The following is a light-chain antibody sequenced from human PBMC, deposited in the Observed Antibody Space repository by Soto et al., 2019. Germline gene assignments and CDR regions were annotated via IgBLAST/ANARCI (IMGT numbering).Light chain of an antibody. V-gene: IGKV1-9*01. J-gene: IGKJ3*01. Sequence: IQLTQSPSSLSASVGDRVTITCRASQGISSYLAWYQQKPGKAPKLLIYAASTLQSGVPSRFSGSGSGTDFTLTILSLQPEDFATYYCQQLNSYPITFGPGTKVDIK. CDR3: QQLNSYPIT. CDR2: AAS. CDR1: QGISSY.